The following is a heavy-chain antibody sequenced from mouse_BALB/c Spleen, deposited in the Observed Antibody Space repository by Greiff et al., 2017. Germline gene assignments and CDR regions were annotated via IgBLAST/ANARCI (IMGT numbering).Heavy chain of an antibody. CDR2: ISYSGST. CDR1: GYSITSDYA. V-gene: IGHV3-2*02. Sequence: EVKLQESGPGLVKPSQSLSLTCTVTGYSITSDYAWNWIRQFPGNKLEWMGYISYSGSTSYNPSLKSRISITRDTSKNQFFLQLNSVTTEDTATYYCARLSYAMDYWGQGTSVTVSS. CDR3: ARLSYAMDY. J-gene: IGHJ4*01.